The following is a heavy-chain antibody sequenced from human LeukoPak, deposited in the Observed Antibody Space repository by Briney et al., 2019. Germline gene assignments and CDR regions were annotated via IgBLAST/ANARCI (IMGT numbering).Heavy chain of an antibody. CDR3: ARLLYYYDSSGVY. D-gene: IGHD3-22*01. V-gene: IGHV5-10-1*04. CDR1: GYSFTSYW. CDR2: IDPSDSHT. J-gene: IGHJ4*02. Sequence: GESLRISCKGSGYSFTSYWISWVRQMPGKGLEWMGRIDPSDSHTNYSPSFQGQVTISADKSISTAYLQWSSLKASDTAMYYCARLLYYYDSSGVYWGQGTLVTVSS.